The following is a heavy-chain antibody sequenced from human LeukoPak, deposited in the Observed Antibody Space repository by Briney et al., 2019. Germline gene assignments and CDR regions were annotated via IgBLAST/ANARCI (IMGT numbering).Heavy chain of an antibody. CDR3: ASPYSSSSGNWYFDL. V-gene: IGHV4-39*01. D-gene: IGHD6-6*01. CDR2: IYYSGST. J-gene: IGHJ2*01. CDR1: GGSISSSSYY. Sequence: SETLSLTCTVSGGSISSSSYYWGWIRQPPGKGLEWIGSIYYSGSTYYNPSLKSRVTISVDTSKYQFSLKLSSVTAADTAVYYCASPYSSSSGNWYFDLWGRGTLVTVSS.